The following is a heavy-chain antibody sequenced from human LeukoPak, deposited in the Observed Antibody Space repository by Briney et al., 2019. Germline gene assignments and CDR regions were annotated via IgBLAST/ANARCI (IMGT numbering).Heavy chain of an antibody. CDR3: ARSVTYQYFQN. CDR2: ISSSGSTI. J-gene: IGHJ1*01. D-gene: IGHD2-2*01. Sequence: GGSLRLSCAASGFTFSSYETNWVRQAPGKGLEWVSYISSSGSTIYYADSVKGRFTISRDTAKNSLYLQMNSLRAEDTAVYYCARSVTYQYFQNWGQGTLVTVSS. CDR1: GFTFSSYE. V-gene: IGHV3-48*03.